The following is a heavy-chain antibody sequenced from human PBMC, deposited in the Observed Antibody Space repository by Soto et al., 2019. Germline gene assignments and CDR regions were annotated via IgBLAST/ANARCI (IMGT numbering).Heavy chain of an antibody. J-gene: IGHJ5*02. Sequence: QVQLVESGGGVAQPGSSLRLSCVASGFTFGNHGAHWVRQAPGKGLEWVAFISFDGSKTVYGDSVKGRFTVSRDNSKRTMYLEVDSLIPADTAMYYCAKDHRNLGVGSDLWGPGTLVTVSS. CDR2: ISFDGSKT. V-gene: IGHV3-30*18. CDR3: AKDHRNLGVGSDL. CDR1: GFTFGNHG. D-gene: IGHD3-3*01.